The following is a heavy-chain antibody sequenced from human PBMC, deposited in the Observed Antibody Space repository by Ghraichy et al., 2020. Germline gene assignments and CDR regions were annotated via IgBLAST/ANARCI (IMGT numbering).Heavy chain of an antibody. CDR1: GFTFTSSA. CDR2: IVVGSGNT. V-gene: IGHV1-58*01. J-gene: IGHJ2*01. D-gene: IGHD3-16*01. CDR3: AAGRYYDWGSDL. Sequence: SVKVSCKASGFTFTSSAVQWVRQARGQRLEWIGWIVVGSGNTNYAQKFQERVTITRDMSTSTAYMELSSLRSEDTAVYYCAAGRYYDWGSDLWGRGTLVTVSS.